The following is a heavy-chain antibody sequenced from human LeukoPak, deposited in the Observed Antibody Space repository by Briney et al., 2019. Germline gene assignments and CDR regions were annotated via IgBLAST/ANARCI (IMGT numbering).Heavy chain of an antibody. D-gene: IGHD6-19*01. Sequence: GGSLRLSCAASGFTFSSYWMHWVRQGPGKGLGWVSRIYTDGTGTSYADSVKGRFTVSRDNAKNTLYLQMISLRAEDTAVYYCTRLGGSSGVDYWGQGTLVTVSS. J-gene: IGHJ4*02. CDR2: IYTDGTGT. CDR3: TRLGGSSGVDY. CDR1: GFTFSSYW. V-gene: IGHV3-74*01.